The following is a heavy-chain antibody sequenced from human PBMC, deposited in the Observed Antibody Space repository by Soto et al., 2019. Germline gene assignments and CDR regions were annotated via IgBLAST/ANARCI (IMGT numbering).Heavy chain of an antibody. V-gene: IGHV1-69*01. Sequence: QVQLVQSGAEVKKPGSSVKVSCKASGGTFSSYAISWVRQAPGQGLEWMGGIIPIFGTSNYAQKFQGRVTITADESTSTAYMELSSLRSEDTAVYYCARVGSYYYDSSGYEDFDYWGQGTLVIVSS. CDR1: GGTFSSYA. CDR3: ARVGSYYYDSSGYEDFDY. D-gene: IGHD3-22*01. J-gene: IGHJ4*02. CDR2: IIPIFGTS.